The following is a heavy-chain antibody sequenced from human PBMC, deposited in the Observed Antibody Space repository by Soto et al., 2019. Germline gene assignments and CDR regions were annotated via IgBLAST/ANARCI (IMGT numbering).Heavy chain of an antibody. CDR1: GGSISSGDYY. Sequence: QVQLQESGPGLVKPSQTLSLTCTVSGGSISSGDYYWSWIRQRPEKGLEWIGYIYYSGSTYYNPSLKSRVTISVDTSKNQFSLKLSSVTAADTAVYYCARLTPVYSSGWFIDYWGQGTLVTVSS. CDR3: ARLTPVYSSGWFIDY. D-gene: IGHD6-19*01. CDR2: IYYSGST. J-gene: IGHJ4*02. V-gene: IGHV4-30-4*01.